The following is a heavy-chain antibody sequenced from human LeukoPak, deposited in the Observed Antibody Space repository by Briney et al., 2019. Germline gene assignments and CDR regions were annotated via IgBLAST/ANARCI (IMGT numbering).Heavy chain of an antibody. V-gene: IGHV3-23*01. J-gene: IGHJ1*01. CDR2: ISGSGGST. CDR1: GFTFSSYA. D-gene: IGHD6-19*01. Sequence: GGSLRLSCAASGFTFSSYAMSWVRQAPGKGLEWVSAISGSGGSTYYADSVKGRFTISRDNSKSTLYLQMNSLRAEDTAVYYCAKAGSSGWYEDWYFQHWGQGTLVTVSS. CDR3: AKAGSSGWYEDWYFQH.